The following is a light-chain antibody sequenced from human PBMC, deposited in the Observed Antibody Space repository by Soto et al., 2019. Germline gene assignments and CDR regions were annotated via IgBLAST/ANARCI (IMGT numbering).Light chain of an antibody. V-gene: IGKV3-11*01. CDR2: DAS. CDR3: QQYGSSPTT. CDR1: QSVSSY. J-gene: IGKJ1*01. Sequence: EIVLTQSPATVSLSTGERATLSCRASQSVSSYLAWYQQKPGQAPRILIYDASNRATGIPARFSGSGSGTDFTLTISSLEPEDFAVYHCQQYGSSPTTFGQGTKVDI.